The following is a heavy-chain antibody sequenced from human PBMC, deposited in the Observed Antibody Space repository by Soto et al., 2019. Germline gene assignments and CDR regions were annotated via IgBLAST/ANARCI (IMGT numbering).Heavy chain of an antibody. V-gene: IGHV3-23*01. CDR2: ISGSGGST. Sequence: GGSLRLSCAASGFTFTSYAMSWGLQAPGKGLEWVSAISGSGGSTYYADSVKGRFTISRDNSKNTLYLQMNSLRAEDTAVYYCAGGGGGFYYYNYMDVCGKGTAVTVAS. J-gene: IGHJ6*03. D-gene: IGHD3-16*01. CDR3: AGGGGGFYYYNYMDV. CDR1: GFTFTSYA.